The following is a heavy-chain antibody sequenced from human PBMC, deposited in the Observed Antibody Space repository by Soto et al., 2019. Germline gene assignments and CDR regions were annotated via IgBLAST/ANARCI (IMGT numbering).Heavy chain of an antibody. J-gene: IGHJ4*02. CDR2: IYYSGYT. D-gene: IGHD1-26*01. CDR3: ARCFSGNYPSRPEEKYYFAS. CDR1: GDSIRSYY. V-gene: IGHV4-59*01. Sequence: SETLSLTCTVSGDSIRSYYWSWIRQPPGKGLEWIGYIYYSGYTSYNPSLKSRVTISVDMSKNQFSLKLNSVTAADTAVYYCARCFSGNYPSRPEEKYYFASWGQGNLVTV.